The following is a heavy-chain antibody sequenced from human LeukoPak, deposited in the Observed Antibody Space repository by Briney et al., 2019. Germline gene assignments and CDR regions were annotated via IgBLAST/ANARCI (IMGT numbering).Heavy chain of an antibody. CDR3: ARDLVYSSWYVYAY. Sequence: SETLSLTCSVSGDSISSGYYWGWIRQTPGKGLEWIGSIYHTGSTYYNPSLKSRVTISVDTSKNQFSLKLSSVTAADTAVYYCARDLVYSSWYVYAYWGQGNLVTVSS. CDR2: IYHTGST. D-gene: IGHD6-13*01. CDR1: GDSISSGYY. V-gene: IGHV4-38-2*02. J-gene: IGHJ4*02.